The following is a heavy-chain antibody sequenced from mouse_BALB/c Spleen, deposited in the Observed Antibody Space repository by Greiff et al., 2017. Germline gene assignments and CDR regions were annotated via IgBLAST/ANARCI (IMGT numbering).Heavy chain of an antibody. J-gene: IGHJ2*01. Sequence: EVQGVESGGGLVKPGGSLKLSCAASGFTFSSYTMSWVRQTPEKRLEWVATISSGGSYTYYPDSVKGRFTISRDNAKNTLYLQMSSLKSEDTAMYYCTRDSGNYFDYWGQGTTLTVSS. D-gene: IGHD1-1*02. CDR2: ISSGGSYT. CDR1: GFTFSSYT. CDR3: TRDSGNYFDY. V-gene: IGHV5-6-4*01.